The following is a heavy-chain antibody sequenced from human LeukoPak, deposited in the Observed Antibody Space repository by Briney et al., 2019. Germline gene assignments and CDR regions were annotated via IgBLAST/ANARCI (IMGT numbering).Heavy chain of an antibody. CDR3: AGSTLFYEDWYFDL. Sequence: GGSLRLSCAASGFTFSSYWMHWVRQAPGKGLVWVSRINSDGSSASYADSVKGRFTISRDNAKNTLYLQMNSLRAEDTAVYYCAGSTLFYEDWYFDLWGRSTLVTVSS. J-gene: IGHJ2*01. V-gene: IGHV3-74*01. D-gene: IGHD3-10*01. CDR2: INSDGSSA. CDR1: GFTFSSYW.